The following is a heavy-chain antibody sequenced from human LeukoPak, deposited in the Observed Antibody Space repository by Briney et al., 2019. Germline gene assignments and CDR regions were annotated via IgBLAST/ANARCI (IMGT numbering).Heavy chain of an antibody. CDR1: GYTFTSYA. Sequence: GASVKVSCKASGYTFTSYAMNWVRQAPGQGLEWMGWINTNTGNPTYAQGFTGRFVFSLDTSVSTAYLQISSLKAEDTAVYYCARDAIGEPGYYDSSGYADYWGQGTLVIVSS. CDR2: INTNTGNP. D-gene: IGHD3-22*01. V-gene: IGHV7-4-1*02. J-gene: IGHJ4*02. CDR3: ARDAIGEPGYYDSSGYADY.